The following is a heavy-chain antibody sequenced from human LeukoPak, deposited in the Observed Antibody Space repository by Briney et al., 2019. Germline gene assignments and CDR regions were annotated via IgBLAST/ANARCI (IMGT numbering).Heavy chain of an antibody. CDR3: AGRYCSSTSCFSYYYYYMDV. J-gene: IGHJ6*03. CDR1: GYTLTELS. Sequence: GASVKVSCKVSGYTLTELSMHWVRQAPGKGLEWMGGFDPEDGETIYAQKFQGRVTMTEDTSTDTAYMELSSLRSEDTAVYYCAGRYCSSTSCFSYYYYYMDVWGKGTTVTVSS. CDR2: FDPEDGET. D-gene: IGHD2-2*01. V-gene: IGHV1-24*01.